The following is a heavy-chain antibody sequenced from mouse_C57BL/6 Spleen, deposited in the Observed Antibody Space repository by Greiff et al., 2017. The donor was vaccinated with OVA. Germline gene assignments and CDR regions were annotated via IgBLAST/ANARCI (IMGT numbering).Heavy chain of an antibody. CDR3: ARERYYGSPYYFDY. J-gene: IGHJ2*01. Sequence: VQLQQSGPELVKPGASVKISCKASGYAFSSSWMNWVKQRPGKGLEWIGRIYPGDGDTNYNGKFKGKATLTADKSSSTAYMQLSSLTSEDSAVYFCARERYYGSPYYFDYWGQGTTLTVSS. D-gene: IGHD1-1*01. CDR2: IYPGDGDT. CDR1: GYAFSSSW. V-gene: IGHV1-82*01.